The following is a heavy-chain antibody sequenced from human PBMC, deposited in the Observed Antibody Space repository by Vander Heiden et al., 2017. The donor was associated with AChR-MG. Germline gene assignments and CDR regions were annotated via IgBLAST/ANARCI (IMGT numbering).Heavy chain of an antibody. D-gene: IGHD3-3*01. Sequence: QVQLVQSGAEVKKPGSSVKVSCKASGGTFSSDAISWVRQAPGQGLEWMGGIIPIFGTANYAQKFQGRVTITADESTSTAYMELSSLRSEDTAVYYCAGAYQSGYRNYYYYGMDVWGQGTTVTVSS. V-gene: IGHV1-69*01. CDR2: IIPIFGTA. CDR1: GGTFSSDA. CDR3: AGAYQSGYRNYYYYGMDV. J-gene: IGHJ6*02.